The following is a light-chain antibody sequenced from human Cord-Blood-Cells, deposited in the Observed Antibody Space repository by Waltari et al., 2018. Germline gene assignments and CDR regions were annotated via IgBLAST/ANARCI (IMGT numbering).Light chain of an antibody. V-gene: IGLV3-1*01. CDR3: QAWDSSNVV. Sequence: SYELTQPPSVSVSPGQTASITCSGEKLGDKYACWYQQKPGQSPVLVIYQDSKRPSGSPERFSGSNSGNTATLTISGTQAMDEADYYGQAWDSSNVVFGGGTKLTVL. J-gene: IGLJ2*01. CDR2: QDS. CDR1: KLGDKY.